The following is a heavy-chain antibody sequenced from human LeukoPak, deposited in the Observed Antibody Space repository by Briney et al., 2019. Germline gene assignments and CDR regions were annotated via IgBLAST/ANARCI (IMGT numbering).Heavy chain of an antibody. J-gene: IGHJ5*02. CDR2: ISGGSSYI. V-gene: IGHV3-21*01. CDR1: GFSFSSYS. D-gene: IGHD5-24*01. CDR3: SRADENGYNFA. Sequence: GGSLRLSCAASGFSFSSYSMNWVRQAPGKGLEWVSSISGGSSYIYYADSVKGRFTISRDNAKNSLFLQMNSLRAEDTAVYYCSRADENGYNFAWGQGTLVTVSS.